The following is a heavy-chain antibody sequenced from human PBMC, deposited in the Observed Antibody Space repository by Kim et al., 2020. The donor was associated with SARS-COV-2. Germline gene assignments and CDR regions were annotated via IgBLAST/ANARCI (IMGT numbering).Heavy chain of an antibody. CDR1: GGSFSGYY. J-gene: IGHJ6*02. CDR3: ARGRGGTTVVTLGLCYYYYYGMVV. D-gene: IGHD4-17*01. CDR2: INHSGST. V-gene: IGHV4-34*01. Sequence: SETLSLTCAVYGGSFSGYYWSWIRQPPGKGLEWIGEINHSGSTNYNPSLKSRVTISVDTSKNQFSLKLSSVTAADTAVYYCARGRGGTTVVTLGLCYYYYYGMVVWGQGTTVTVSS.